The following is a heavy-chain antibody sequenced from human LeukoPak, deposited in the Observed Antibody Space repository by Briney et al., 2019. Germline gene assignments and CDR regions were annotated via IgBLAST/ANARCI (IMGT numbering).Heavy chain of an antibody. CDR1: GGTFSSYA. J-gene: IGHJ4*02. V-gene: IGHV1-69*04. D-gene: IGHD5/OR15-5a*01. Sequence: SVKVSCKAPGGTFSSYAISWVRRAPGQGLEWMGRIIPILGIANYAQKFQGRVTITADKSTSTAYMELSSLRSEDTAVYYCARVLRGTIDYWGQGTLVTVSS. CDR2: IIPILGIA. CDR3: ARVLRGTIDY.